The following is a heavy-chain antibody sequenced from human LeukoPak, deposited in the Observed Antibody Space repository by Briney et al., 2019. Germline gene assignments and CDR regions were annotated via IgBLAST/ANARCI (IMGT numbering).Heavy chain of an antibody. Sequence: PSETLSLTCTVSGYSISSGYYWGWIRQPPGKGLEWIGSTYHSGSTYYNPSLKSRVTISVDTSKNQFSLKLSSVTAADTAVYYCARHSGGTYYVNFDPWGQGTLVTVSS. J-gene: IGHJ5*02. CDR3: ARHSGGTYYVNFDP. CDR2: TYHSGST. CDR1: GYSISSGYY. V-gene: IGHV4-38-2*02. D-gene: IGHD1-26*01.